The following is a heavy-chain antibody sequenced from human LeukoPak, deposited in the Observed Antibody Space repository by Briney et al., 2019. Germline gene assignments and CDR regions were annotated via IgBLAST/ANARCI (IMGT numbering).Heavy chain of an antibody. CDR1: GGSISSGGYY. V-gene: IGHV4-31*03. D-gene: IGHD6-19*01. Sequence: PSETLSLTCTVSGGSISSGGYYWSWIRQHPGKGPEWIGYIYYSGSTYYNPSLKSRVTISVDTSKNQFSLKLSSVTAADTVVYYCARAPHLRYGSGWSIDYWGQGTLVTVSS. J-gene: IGHJ4*02. CDR3: ARAPHLRYGSGWSIDY. CDR2: IYYSGST.